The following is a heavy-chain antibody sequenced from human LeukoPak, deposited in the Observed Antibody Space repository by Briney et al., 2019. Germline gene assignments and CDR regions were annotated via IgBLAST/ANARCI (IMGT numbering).Heavy chain of an antibody. D-gene: IGHD5-24*01. CDR3: AKVFRDGYNYPFDY. CDR2: IGSSGGST. Sequence: GGSLRLSCAASGFTFSNYAMNWVRQAPGKGLEWVSTIGSSGGSTYYADSVKGRFTISRDNSKNTLYLEMNSLRAEDTAVYYCAKVFRDGYNYPFDYWGQGTLVTVSS. V-gene: IGHV3-23*01. J-gene: IGHJ4*02. CDR1: GFTFSNYA.